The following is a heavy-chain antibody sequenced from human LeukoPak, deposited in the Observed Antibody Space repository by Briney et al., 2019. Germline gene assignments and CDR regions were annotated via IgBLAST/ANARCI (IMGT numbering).Heavy chain of an antibody. CDR3: ARVVGLTGYSSSWYSGYYYYMDV. J-gene: IGHJ6*03. Sequence: GASLKLSSKASRGTFSSYAISWVRQAPGQRLKWMGGIIPIFGTTNYAQKFHDRVTITADKSTSTAYMELSSVRSEDTAVYYCARVVGLTGYSSSWYSGYYYYMDVWGKGTTVTVSS. V-gene: IGHV1-69*06. CDR1: RGTFSSYA. CDR2: IIPIFGTT. D-gene: IGHD6-13*01.